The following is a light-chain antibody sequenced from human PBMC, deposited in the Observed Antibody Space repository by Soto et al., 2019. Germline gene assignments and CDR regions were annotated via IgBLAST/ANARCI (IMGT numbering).Light chain of an antibody. CDR2: DVS. V-gene: IGKV3-11*01. CDR3: QQHHGLPLT. Sequence: EIVLTQSPATLSLSPGGRATLSCRASQTVSINLAWYQQRPGQAPRLLIYDVSNRATGIPSRFSGSGSGTDFTLTISSLEPEDFAGYYCQQHHGLPLTFGGGTKVEIQ. J-gene: IGKJ4*01. CDR1: QTVSIN.